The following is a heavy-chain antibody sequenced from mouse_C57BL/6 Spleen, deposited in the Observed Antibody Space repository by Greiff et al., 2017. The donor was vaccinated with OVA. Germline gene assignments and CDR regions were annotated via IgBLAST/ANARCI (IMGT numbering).Heavy chain of an antibody. Sequence: EVKLQESGPGLVKPSQSLSLTCSVTGYSITSGYYWNWIRQFPGNKLEWMGYISYDGSNNYNPSLKNRISITRDTSKNQFFLKLNSVTTEDTATYYFANYYGSSLFAYWGQGTLVTVSA. D-gene: IGHD1-1*01. CDR2: ISYDGSN. CDR1: GYSITSGYY. CDR3: ANYYGSSLFAY. J-gene: IGHJ3*01. V-gene: IGHV3-6*01.